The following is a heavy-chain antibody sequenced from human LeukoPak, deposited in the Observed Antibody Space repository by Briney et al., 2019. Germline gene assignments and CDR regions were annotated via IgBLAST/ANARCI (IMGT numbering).Heavy chain of an antibody. D-gene: IGHD3-16*01. CDR2: IKQDGSEK. V-gene: IGHV3-7*01. CDR1: GFTFSTYW. J-gene: IGHJ3*02. CDR3: ARDPTWGIDAFDI. Sequence: GGSLRLSCAASGFTFSTYWMSWFRQAPGKGLEWVANIKQDGSEKHYVDSVKGRFTISRDIAKNSLYLQMNSLRAEDTAVYHCARDPTWGIDAFDIWGQGTMVTVSS.